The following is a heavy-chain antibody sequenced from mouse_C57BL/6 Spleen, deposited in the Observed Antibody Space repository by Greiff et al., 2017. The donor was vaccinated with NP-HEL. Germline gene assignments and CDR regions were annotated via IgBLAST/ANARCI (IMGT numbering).Heavy chain of an antibody. CDR3: AMLYGNSWFAY. CDR1: GYTFTSYW. V-gene: IGHV1-69*01. Sequence: VQLQQSGAELVMPGASVKLSCKASGYTFTSYWMHWVKQRPGQGLEWIGEIDPSDSYTNYNQKFKGKSTLTVDKSSSTAYMQLSSLTSEDSAVYYCAMLYGNSWFAYWGQGTLVTGSA. D-gene: IGHD2-1*01. CDR2: IDPSDSYT. J-gene: IGHJ3*01.